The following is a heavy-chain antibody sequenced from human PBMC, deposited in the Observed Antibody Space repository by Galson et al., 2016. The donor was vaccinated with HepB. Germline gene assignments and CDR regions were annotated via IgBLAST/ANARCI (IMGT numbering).Heavy chain of an antibody. Sequence: TLSLTCTVSGDPISSGGYYWSWIRQHPGKGLEWIGYIYHSGTTYYNPSLKSRVTISVDTSKNQFSLNLSSVTAADTALYYCAIEGGYYDSSGHYYSTPFDYWGQGALVTVSS. CDR3: AIEGGYYDSSGHYYSTPFDY. V-gene: IGHV4-31*03. CDR2: IYHSGTT. CDR1: GDPISSGGYY. D-gene: IGHD3-22*01. J-gene: IGHJ4*02.